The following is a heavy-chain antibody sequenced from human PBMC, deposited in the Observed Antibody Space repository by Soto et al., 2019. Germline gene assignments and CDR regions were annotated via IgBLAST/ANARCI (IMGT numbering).Heavy chain of an antibody. V-gene: IGHV4-39*01. CDR2: IYYSGST. Sequence: QLQLQESGPGLVKPSETLSLTCTVSGGSISSSSYYWGWIRQPPGKGLEWIGSIYYSGSTYYNPSLKSRVTISVDTSKNQFSLQLSSVTAADTAVYYCATLPVDGLWFGELLRSNWFGPWGQGTLVTVSS. D-gene: IGHD3-10*01. CDR3: ATLPVDGLWFGELLRSNWFGP. CDR1: GGSISSSSYY. J-gene: IGHJ5*02.